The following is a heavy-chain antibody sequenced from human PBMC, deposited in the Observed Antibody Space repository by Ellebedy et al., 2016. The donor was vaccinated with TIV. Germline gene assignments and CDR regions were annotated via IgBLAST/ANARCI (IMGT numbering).Heavy chain of an antibody. Sequence: GESLKISXAASGFTFSSYAMSWVRQAPGKGLEWVSAITASGHRSYYADSVKGRFTISRDNSKNTLDLQMNNLRVEDTAIYYCVKGDLSISSRFDHWGQGTLVTISS. CDR1: GFTFSSYA. D-gene: IGHD3-3*02. V-gene: IGHV3-23*01. CDR2: ITASGHRS. J-gene: IGHJ4*02. CDR3: VKGDLSISSRFDH.